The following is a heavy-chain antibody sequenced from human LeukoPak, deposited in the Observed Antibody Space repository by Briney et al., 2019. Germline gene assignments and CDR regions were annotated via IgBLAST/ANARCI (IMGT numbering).Heavy chain of an antibody. CDR3: ARVVPAASTPIYYYYYYMDV. D-gene: IGHD2-2*01. CDR2: IYYSGST. V-gene: IGHV4-59*01. CDR1: GGSISSYY. Sequence: SSETLSLTCTVSGGSISSYYWSWIRQPPGRGLEWIGYIYYSGSTNYNPSLKSRVTISVDTSKNQFSLKLSSVTAADTAVYYCARVVPAASTPIYYYYYYMDVWGKGTTVTVSS. J-gene: IGHJ6*03.